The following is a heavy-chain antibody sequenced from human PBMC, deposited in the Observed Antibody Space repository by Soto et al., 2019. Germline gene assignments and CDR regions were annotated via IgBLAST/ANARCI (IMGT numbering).Heavy chain of an antibody. CDR3: ARVYGEEELANAFDI. D-gene: IGHD1-26*01. J-gene: IGHJ3*02. CDR1: GFTFSSYA. Sequence: GGSLRLSCAASGFTFSSYAMHWVRQAPGKGLEWVAVISYDGSNKYYADSVKGRFTISRDNSKNTLYLQMNSLRAEDTAVYYCARVYGEEELANAFDIWGQGTMVTVSS. V-gene: IGHV3-30-3*01. CDR2: ISYDGSNK.